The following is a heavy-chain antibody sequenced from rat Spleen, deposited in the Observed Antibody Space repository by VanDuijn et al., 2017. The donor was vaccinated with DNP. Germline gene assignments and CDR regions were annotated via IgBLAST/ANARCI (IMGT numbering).Heavy chain of an antibody. D-gene: IGHD1-11*01. Sequence: QVQLKESGPGLVRPSQTLSLTCTVSGLSLASFGVSWVRQPPGKGLEWIGAMWSGGIPDYNSALKSRLSISRDTSKSQVLLTMNSLQTEDTAMYFCARRNGGLDYWGQGVMVTVSS. CDR1: GLSLASFG. J-gene: IGHJ2*01. CDR2: MWSGGIP. CDR3: ARRNGGLDY. V-gene: IGHV2-16*01.